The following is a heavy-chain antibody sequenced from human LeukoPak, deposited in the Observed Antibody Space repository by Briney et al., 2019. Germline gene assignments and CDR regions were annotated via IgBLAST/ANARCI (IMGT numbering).Heavy chain of an antibody. CDR1: GFTFSSFS. D-gene: IGHD4-23*01. CDR3: ARDPNRLADYGGDYFDH. V-gene: IGHV3-30*04. Sequence: GGSLRLSCAASGFTFSSFSMHWVRQAPGNGLKWVAVISNDGSHRYYADSVKGRFTISRDNSKNTLSLEMNTLRPEDTALFYCARDPNRLADYGGDYFDHWGQGTLVTVSS. J-gene: IGHJ4*02. CDR2: ISNDGSHR.